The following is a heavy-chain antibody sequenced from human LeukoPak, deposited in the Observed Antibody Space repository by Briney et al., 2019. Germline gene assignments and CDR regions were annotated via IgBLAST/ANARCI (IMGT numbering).Heavy chain of an antibody. D-gene: IGHD2-15*01. Sequence: ASVKVSCKASGYTFTGYYIHWVRQAPGQGLEWMAWINPNSGGTNYAQKFQGRVTMTRDTSINTAYMELSRLRSDDTDVYYCARVGGRPGRFVPGADDAFDVRGQGIMVTVSS. CDR1: GYTFTGYY. J-gene: IGHJ3*01. CDR2: INPNSGGT. V-gene: IGHV1-2*02. CDR3: ARVGGRPGRFVPGADDAFDV.